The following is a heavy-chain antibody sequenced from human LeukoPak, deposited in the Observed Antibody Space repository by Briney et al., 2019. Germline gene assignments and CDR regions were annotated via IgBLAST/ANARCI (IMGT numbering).Heavy chain of an antibody. J-gene: IGHJ4*02. CDR1: GYTFTSYG. V-gene: IGHV1-18*01. CDR2: ISAYNGNT. CDR3: ARDHMTTVTTGY. D-gene: IGHD4-17*01. Sequence: ASVKVSCKASGYTFTSYGISWVRQAPGQGLEWMGWISAYNGNTSYAQKLQGRVTMTTDTSTSTAYMELRSLRSDDTAVYYCARDHMTTVTTGYWGQGTLVTVSS.